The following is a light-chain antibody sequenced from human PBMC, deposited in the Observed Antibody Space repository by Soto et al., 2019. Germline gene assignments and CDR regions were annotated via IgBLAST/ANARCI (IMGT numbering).Light chain of an antibody. CDR2: EVT. J-gene: IGLJ3*02. V-gene: IGLV2-14*01. CDR1: SSDVGGYKY. CDR3: SLYTISRV. Sequence: QSVLTQPASVSGSPGQSITISCTGTSSDVGGYKYISWYQQHPGKVPKLIIYEVTNRPSGVSNRFSGSKSGNTASLTISGLQAEDEADYYCSLYTISRVFGGGTKLTVL.